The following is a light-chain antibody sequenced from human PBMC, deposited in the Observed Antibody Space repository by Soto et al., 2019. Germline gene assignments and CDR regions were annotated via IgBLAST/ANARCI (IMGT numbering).Light chain of an antibody. Sequence: EIVLTQSPATLSVSPGERVTLSCRASQSVSDNLAWYQQKPGQAPRLLIYGASIRATDIPARFSGSGSGTEFSLTISSLQSEDFAVYFCQQYGGSPMYTFGQGTKLEIK. CDR3: QQYGGSPMYT. CDR1: QSVSDN. CDR2: GAS. J-gene: IGKJ2*01. V-gene: IGKV3D-15*01.